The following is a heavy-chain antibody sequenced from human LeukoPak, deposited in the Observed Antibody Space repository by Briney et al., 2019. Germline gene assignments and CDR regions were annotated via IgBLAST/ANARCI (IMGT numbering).Heavy chain of an antibody. CDR2: INPSGGST. V-gene: IGHV1-46*01. J-gene: IGHJ4*02. CDR3: AREGPYYYDSSGKLDY. D-gene: IGHD3-22*01. CDR1: GYTFTSYY. Sequence: ASVKVSCKASGYTFTSYYMHWVRQAPGQGLEWMGIINPSGGSTSYAQKFQGRVTMTRDMSTSTVYMELSSLRSEDTAVYYCAREGPYYYDSSGKLDYWGQGTLVTVSS.